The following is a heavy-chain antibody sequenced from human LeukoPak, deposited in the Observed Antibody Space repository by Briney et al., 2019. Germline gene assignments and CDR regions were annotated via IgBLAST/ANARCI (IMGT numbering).Heavy chain of an antibody. CDR1: GGSFSGYY. CDR2: INHSGST. J-gene: IGHJ5*02. V-gene: IGHV4-34*01. CDR3: ARVNIVVVPAATNWFDP. D-gene: IGHD2-2*01. Sequence: SETLSLTCAVYGGSFSGYYWSWIRQPPGKGLEWIGEINHSGSTNYNPSLKSRVTISVDTSKNQFSLNLSSVTAADTAVYYCARVNIVVVPAATNWFDPWGQGTLVTVSS.